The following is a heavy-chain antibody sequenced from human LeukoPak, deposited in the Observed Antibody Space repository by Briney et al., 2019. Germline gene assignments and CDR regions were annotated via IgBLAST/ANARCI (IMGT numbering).Heavy chain of an antibody. Sequence: PSETLSLTCTVSGGSISSSSYYWGWIRQPPGKGLEWIGSIYDSGSTYYNPSLKSRVTISVDTSKNQLSLKLSSVTAADTAVYYCARRPPSNLRLPGFDYWGQGTLVTVSP. CDR1: GGSISSSSYY. CDR2: IYDSGST. D-gene: IGHD6-6*01. CDR3: ARRPPSNLRLPGFDY. V-gene: IGHV4-39*01. J-gene: IGHJ4*02.